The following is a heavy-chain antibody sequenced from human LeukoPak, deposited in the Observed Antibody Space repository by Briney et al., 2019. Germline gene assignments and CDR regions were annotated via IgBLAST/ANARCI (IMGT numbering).Heavy chain of an antibody. D-gene: IGHD3-22*01. CDR1: AYTFTDYY. CDR3: ARDPGYYYDSSGYYSPRSGYFDY. J-gene: IGHJ4*02. V-gene: IGHV1-2*02. Sequence: ASVKVSCKASAYTFTDYYMHWVRQAPGQGLEWMGWINPKSGDTNYAHKFQGRVTMTRDTSISTAYMELSRLRSDDTAVYYCARDPGYYYDSSGYYSPRSGYFDYWGQGTLVTVSS. CDR2: INPKSGDT.